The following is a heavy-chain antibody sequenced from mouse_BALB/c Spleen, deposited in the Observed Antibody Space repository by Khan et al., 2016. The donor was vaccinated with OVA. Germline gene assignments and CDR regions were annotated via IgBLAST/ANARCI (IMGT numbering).Heavy chain of an antibody. CDR2: INPYNDGT. J-gene: IGHJ3*01. D-gene: IGHD2-10*02. Sequence: VQLKQSGPELVKPGASVKMSCKASGYTFTSYVMHWVKQKPGQGLEWIGYINPYNDGTKYNEKFKGKATLTSDKSSSTAYMELSSLTSEDSAVCYCASEGYGSWIAYWGQGTLVTVSA. V-gene: IGHV1S136*01. CDR1: GYTFTSYV. CDR3: ASEGYGSWIAY.